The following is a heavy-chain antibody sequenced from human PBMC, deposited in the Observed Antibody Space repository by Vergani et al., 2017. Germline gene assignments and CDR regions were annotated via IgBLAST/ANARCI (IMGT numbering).Heavy chain of an antibody. CDR2: IYYSGST. J-gene: IGHJ4*02. CDR3: RAAAGTRGYFDY. V-gene: IGHV4-31*03. CDR1: GGSISSGDYY. Sequence: QVQLQESGPGLVKPSQTLSLTCTVSGGSISSGDYYWSWIRQHPGKGLEWIGYIYYSGSTYYNTSLKSRVTISVDTSKNQFSLKLSSVTAADTAVYYCRAAAGTRGYFDYWGQGTLVTVSS. D-gene: IGHD6-13*01.